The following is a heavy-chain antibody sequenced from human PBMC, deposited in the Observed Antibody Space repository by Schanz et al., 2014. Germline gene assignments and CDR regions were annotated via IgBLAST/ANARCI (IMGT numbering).Heavy chain of an antibody. CDR3: ARMSWLQIEYFQH. D-gene: IGHD5-12*01. Sequence: VQLVESGGGVVQPGRSLRLSCAASGLTFSSYGMHWVRQAPGRGLEWVAVVWHDGINRYYADSVKGRFTISRDNSKSTLYLQVNSLRPEDTAIYYCARMSWLQIEYFQHWGQGTLVTVSS. J-gene: IGHJ1*01. CDR1: GLTFSSYG. V-gene: IGHV3-33*01. CDR2: VWHDGINR.